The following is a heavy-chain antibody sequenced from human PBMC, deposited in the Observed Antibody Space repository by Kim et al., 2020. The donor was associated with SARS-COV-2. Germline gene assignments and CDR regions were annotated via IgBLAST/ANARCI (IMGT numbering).Heavy chain of an antibody. V-gene: IGHV3-43*02. CDR3: AKDRHEFPHIANWYVSGGMDV. J-gene: IGHJ6*02. D-gene: IGHD1-1*01. Sequence: GGSLRLSCAASGFRFDDYAMHWVRQAPGRGLEWVSFIAGTGEKVFYADSVKGRFTISRDNSRNSLFLEMSSLRADDTALYYCAKDRHEFPHIANWYVSGGMDVWGQGTTVIVS. CDR1: GFRFDDYA. CDR2: IAGTGEKV.